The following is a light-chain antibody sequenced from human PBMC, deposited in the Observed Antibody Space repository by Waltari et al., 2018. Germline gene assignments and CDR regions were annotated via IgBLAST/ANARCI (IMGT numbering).Light chain of an antibody. Sequence: QSALTQPASVSGSPGQSITISCTGTSSDIGAYNFVSCYQKHPGKAPKVMVYDVNNRPSGVSSRLSGSKSGNTASLTISGLQAEDEADYYCSSYTTGSTRYVFGSGTKVTVL. CDR1: SSDIGAYNF. CDR2: DVN. CDR3: SSYTTGSTRYV. J-gene: IGLJ1*01. V-gene: IGLV2-14*03.